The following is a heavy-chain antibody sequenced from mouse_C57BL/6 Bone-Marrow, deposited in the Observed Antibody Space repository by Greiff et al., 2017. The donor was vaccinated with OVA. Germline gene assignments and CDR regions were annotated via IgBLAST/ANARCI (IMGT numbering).Heavy chain of an antibody. CDR2: IDPSDSET. CDR3: ARGGDLLLWYFDV. J-gene: IGHJ1*03. D-gene: IGHD1-1*01. Sequence: HVQLQQPGAELVRPGSSVKLSCKASGYTFTSYWMHWVKQRPIQGLEWIGNIDPSDSETHYNQKFKDKATLTVDKSSSTAYMQLSSLTSEDSAVYYCARGGDLLLWYFDVWGTGTTVTVSS. V-gene: IGHV1-52*01. CDR1: GYTFTSYW.